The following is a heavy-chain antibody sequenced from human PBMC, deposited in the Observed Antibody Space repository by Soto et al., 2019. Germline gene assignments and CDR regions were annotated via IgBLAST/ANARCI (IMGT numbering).Heavy chain of an antibody. CDR3: ARAAWFYYGMDV. V-gene: IGHV3-33*01. D-gene: IGHD3-22*01. J-gene: IGHJ6*02. CDR1: GFTFNTYG. Sequence: ESGGGVVQSGRSLRLSCAASGFTFNTYGMHWVRQAPGKGLEWVAVIWPDGSNRYYADSVSGQFTISRDNSKNTLYLQMNDLRAEDTAAYYCARAAWFYYGMDVWGQGTTVTVSS. CDR2: IWPDGSNR.